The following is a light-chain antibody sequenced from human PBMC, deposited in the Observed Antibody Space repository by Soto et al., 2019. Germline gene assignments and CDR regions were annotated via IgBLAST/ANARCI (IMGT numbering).Light chain of an antibody. CDR3: MQATQFPYT. Sequence: DIVMTQSPLSLPVSLGQPASISCRSSRTLVHSDRNTYLSWLHRRPGQPPRLLIYKISNRLSGVPDRFSGSGAGTDCTLKISRVEAEDVVVYYCMQATQFPYTFGQGTNLEI. V-gene: IGKV2-24*01. CDR2: KIS. J-gene: IGKJ2*01. CDR1: RTLVHSDRNTY.